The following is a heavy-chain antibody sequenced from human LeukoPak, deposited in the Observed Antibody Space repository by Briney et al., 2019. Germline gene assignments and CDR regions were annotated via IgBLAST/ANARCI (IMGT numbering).Heavy chain of an antibody. V-gene: IGHV3-11*04. CDR3: ARPGRKFYGSGTYLSFDS. CDR1: GFTFSDYY. D-gene: IGHD3-10*01. Sequence: GGSLRLSCAASGFTFSDYYMSWIRKAPGKGLEWVSYISSSGSTIYYADSVKGRFTISRDNSKDTLYLQMNSPKVEDTAGYYCARPGRKFYGSGTYLSFDSWGQGTLVTVSS. J-gene: IGHJ4*02. CDR2: ISSSGSTI.